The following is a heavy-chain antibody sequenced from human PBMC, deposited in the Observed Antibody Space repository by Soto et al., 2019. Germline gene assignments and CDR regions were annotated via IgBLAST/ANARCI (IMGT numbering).Heavy chain of an antibody. CDR1: GGTFSSYM. Sequence: QVQLVQSGTEVKQPGSSVKVSCKTSGGTFSSYMITWVRQVPGQGLDWMGNIVPLFGTVKYAEKFQGRVTITADESTSTAYMNLSGLTSEDTAVYYCARGKGDYWGQGTQVIVSS. J-gene: IGHJ4*02. V-gene: IGHV1-69*15. CDR3: ARGKGDY. CDR2: IVPLFGTV.